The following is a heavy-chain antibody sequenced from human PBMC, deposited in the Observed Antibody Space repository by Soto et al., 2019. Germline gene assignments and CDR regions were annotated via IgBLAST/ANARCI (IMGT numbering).Heavy chain of an antibody. V-gene: IGHV1-69*13. CDR1: GGTFSSYA. CDR3: ARSYRDGYNFDY. Sequence: SVKVSCKASGGTFSSYAISWVRQAPGQGLEWMGGIIPIFGTANYAQKFQGRVTITADESTSTAYMELSSLRSEDTAVYYCARSYRDGYNFDYWGQGTLVTVSS. D-gene: IGHD5-12*01. CDR2: IIPIFGTA. J-gene: IGHJ4*02.